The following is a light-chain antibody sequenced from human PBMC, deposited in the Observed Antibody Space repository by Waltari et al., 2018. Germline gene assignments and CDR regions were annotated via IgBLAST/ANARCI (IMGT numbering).Light chain of an antibody. CDR2: YKN. V-gene: IGLV3-19*01. Sequence: SSELAHDPAVSVALGQTVRISCQGDSLRSYSASWYQQKPGQAPILVIYYKNNPPAGSPDRFSGSTSENTASLTISGTQAEDEADYVCNSRDISGNKVLFGGGTRLTVL. J-gene: IGLJ2*01. CDR3: NSRDISGNKVL. CDR1: SLRSYS.